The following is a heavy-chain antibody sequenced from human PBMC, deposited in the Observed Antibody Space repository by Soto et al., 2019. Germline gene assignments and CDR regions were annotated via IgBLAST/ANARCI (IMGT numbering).Heavy chain of an antibody. CDR3: ARAPPGPSPRWVL. J-gene: IGHJ6*02. CDR2: IYPTGST. D-gene: IGHD3-10*01. V-gene: IGHV4-30-2*06. CDR1: GGSISSGGYS. Sequence: SETLSLTCTVSGGSISSGGYSWSWIRQSPEKGLEWLGCIYPTGSTYYHPSLKSRVTISIDTSRNQFSLNLTSVTAADTAVYYCARAPPGPSPRWVLCGQGTTVTV.